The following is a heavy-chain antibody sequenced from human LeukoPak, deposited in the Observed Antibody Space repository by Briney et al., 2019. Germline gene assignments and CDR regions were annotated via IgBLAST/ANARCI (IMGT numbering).Heavy chain of an antibody. J-gene: IGHJ4*02. Sequence: PGGSLRLSCAASGFTFSSYEMNWVRQAPGKGLEWVSYISSSGSTIYYADSVKGRFTISRDNAKNSLYLQMNSLRAEDTAVYYCARPQTYSYYYDSSGYLGYWGQGTLVTVSS. CDR1: GFTFSSYE. V-gene: IGHV3-48*03. D-gene: IGHD3-22*01. CDR2: ISSSGSTI. CDR3: ARPQTYSYYYDSSGYLGY.